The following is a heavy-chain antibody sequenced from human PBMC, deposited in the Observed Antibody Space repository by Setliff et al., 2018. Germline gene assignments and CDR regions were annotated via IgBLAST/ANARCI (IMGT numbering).Heavy chain of an antibody. Sequence: PGESLKISCKGSGYSFSNYWIGWVRQMPGKGLEWMGMICPADADTRYNPSFKGQVTMSLDRSITTAYLQWDSLKASDTAIYYCAQKHQRASWAFDPWGRGTLVTVSS. CDR2: ICPADADT. D-gene: IGHD2-2*01. CDR1: GYSFSNYW. CDR3: AQKHQRASWAFDP. V-gene: IGHV5-51*01. J-gene: IGHJ5*02.